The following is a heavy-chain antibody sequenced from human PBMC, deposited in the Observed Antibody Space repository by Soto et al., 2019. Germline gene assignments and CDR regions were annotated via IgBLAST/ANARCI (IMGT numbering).Heavy chain of an antibody. J-gene: IGHJ4*02. D-gene: IGHD3-22*01. Sequence: GASVKVSCKASGGTFSSYAISWVRQAPGQGLEWMGGIIPIFGTANYAQKFQGRVTITADESTSTAYMELSSLRSEDTAVYYCARDPSSSGYSLDYWGQGTLVTVSS. CDR3: ARDPSSSGYSLDY. CDR2: IIPIFGTA. CDR1: GGTFSSYA. V-gene: IGHV1-69*13.